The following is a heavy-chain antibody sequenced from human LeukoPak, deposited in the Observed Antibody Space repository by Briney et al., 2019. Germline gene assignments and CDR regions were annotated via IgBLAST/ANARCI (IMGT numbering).Heavy chain of an antibody. Sequence: PGGSLRLSCAASGFTFNSYGMHWVRQAPGKGLEWVAFIRYDGSKSYFADSVKGRFALSRDNSKNTLYLQMSSLRPEDTAVYYCAKDLWGYKGYWGQGTLVTVSS. CDR2: IRYDGSKS. CDR1: GFTFNSYG. D-gene: IGHD5-12*01. V-gene: IGHV3-30*02. J-gene: IGHJ4*02. CDR3: AKDLWGYKGY.